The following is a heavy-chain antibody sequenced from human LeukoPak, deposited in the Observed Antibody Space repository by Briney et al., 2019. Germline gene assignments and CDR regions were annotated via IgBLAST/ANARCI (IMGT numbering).Heavy chain of an antibody. CDR1: GFTFDDYA. J-gene: IGHJ1*01. D-gene: IGHD6-13*01. Sequence: GGSLRLSCAASGFTFDDYAMHWVRQAPGKGLEWVSGISWNSGSIGYADSVKGRFTISRDNAKNSLYLQMNSLRAEDTALYYCAKDGSRFSSSWYFQHWGQGTLVTVSS. V-gene: IGHV3-9*01. CDR3: AKDGSRFSSSWYFQH. CDR2: ISWNSGSI.